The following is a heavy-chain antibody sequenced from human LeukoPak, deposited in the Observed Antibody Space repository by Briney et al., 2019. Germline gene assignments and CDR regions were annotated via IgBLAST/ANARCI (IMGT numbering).Heavy chain of an antibody. J-gene: IGHJ4*02. V-gene: IGHV3-30-3*01. CDR2: ISYDGSNK. D-gene: IGHD1-26*01. CDR1: GFTFSSYA. Sequence: GGSLRLSCAASGFTFSSYAMHWVRQAPGKGLEWVAVISYDGSNKYYADSVKGRFTISRDNAKNSLYLQMNSLRAEDTAVYYCAGRMVGATTADYWGQGTLVTVSS. CDR3: AGRMVGATTADY.